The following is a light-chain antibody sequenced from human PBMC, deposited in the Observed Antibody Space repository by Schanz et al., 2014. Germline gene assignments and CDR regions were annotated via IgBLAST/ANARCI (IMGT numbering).Light chain of an antibody. CDR3: QQRSNWPPMYS. CDR1: QSVTSNY. Sequence: DIVLTQSPGTLSLSPGERATLSCRASQSVTSNYLAWYQQKPGQPPRLLIYGASTRATGIPARVSGSGSGTEFTLTISSLQSEDFAVYYCQQRSNWPPMYSFGQGTKLEIK. CDR2: GAS. V-gene: IGKV3D-20*02. J-gene: IGKJ2*03.